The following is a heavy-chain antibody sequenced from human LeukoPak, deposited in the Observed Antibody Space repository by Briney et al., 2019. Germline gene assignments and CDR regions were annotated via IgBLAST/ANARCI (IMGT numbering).Heavy chain of an antibody. J-gene: IGHJ4*02. V-gene: IGHV4-39*01. Sequence: SETLSLTCTVSGGSISSSSYYWGWIRQPPGKGLEWIGSIYYSGSTYYDPSLKSRVTISVDTSKNQFSLKLSSVTAADTAVYYCARLITMVRGVIDYWGQGTLVTVSS. D-gene: IGHD3-10*01. CDR3: ARLITMVRGVIDY. CDR2: IYYSGST. CDR1: GGSISSSSYY.